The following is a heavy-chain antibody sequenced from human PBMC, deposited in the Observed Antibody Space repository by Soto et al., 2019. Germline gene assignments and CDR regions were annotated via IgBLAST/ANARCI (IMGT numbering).Heavy chain of an antibody. CDR3: ARDGSSGYSDY. CDR2: IWYDGSNK. D-gene: IGHD3-22*01. V-gene: IGHV3-33*01. CDR1: GFTFSSYG. Sequence: QVQLVESGGGVVQPGRSLRLSCAASGFTFSSYGMHWVRQAPGKGLEWVAVIWYDGSNKYYADSVKGRFTISRDNSKNALYLQRNSLRAEDTAVYYCARDGSSGYSDYWGQGTLVTVSS. J-gene: IGHJ4*02.